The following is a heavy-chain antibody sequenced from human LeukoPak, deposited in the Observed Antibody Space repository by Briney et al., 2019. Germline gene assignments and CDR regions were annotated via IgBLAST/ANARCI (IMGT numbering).Heavy chain of an antibody. V-gene: IGHV3-23*01. CDR2: ISGSGDST. CDR3: AKTPSSGYYFDQ. CDR1: RFIFSSYA. D-gene: IGHD5-12*01. Sequence: GGSLRLSCAASRFIFSSYAMNWVRQAPGKGLEWVSSISGSGDSTYYADSVKGRFTFSRDNSKNTLYLQMNSLRAEDTAVYYCAKTPSSGYYFDQWGQGTLVTVPS. J-gene: IGHJ4*02.